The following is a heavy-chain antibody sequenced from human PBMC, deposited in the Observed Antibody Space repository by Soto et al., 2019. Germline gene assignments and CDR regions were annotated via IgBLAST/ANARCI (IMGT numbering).Heavy chain of an antibody. Sequence: GGSLRLSCAASGFTFSSYGMHWVRQAPGKGLEWVAVIWYDGSNKYYADSVKGRFTISRDNSKNTLYLQMNSLRAEDTAVYYCARVRGPLMTTVTARGSAIDYWGQGTLVTVSS. J-gene: IGHJ4*02. CDR1: GFTFSSYG. V-gene: IGHV3-33*01. CDR3: ARVRGPLMTTVTARGSAIDY. CDR2: IWYDGSNK. D-gene: IGHD4-17*01.